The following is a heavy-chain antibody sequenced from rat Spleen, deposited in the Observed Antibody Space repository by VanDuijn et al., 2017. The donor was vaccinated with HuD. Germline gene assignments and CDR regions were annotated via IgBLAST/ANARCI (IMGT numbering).Heavy chain of an antibody. J-gene: IGHJ2*01. CDR3: TRQGGTMMVVIRDYFDY. D-gene: IGHD1-12*02. Sequence: EVQLVESDGGLVQPGRSLKLSCAASGFTFNNYWMTWIRQAPGKGLEWVASITNTGGSTYYPDSVKGRFTISRDNAKSTLYLQMNSLRSEDTATYYCTRQGGTMMVVIRDYFDYWGQGVMVTVSS. V-gene: IGHV5-31*01. CDR2: ITNTGGST. CDR1: GFTFNNYW.